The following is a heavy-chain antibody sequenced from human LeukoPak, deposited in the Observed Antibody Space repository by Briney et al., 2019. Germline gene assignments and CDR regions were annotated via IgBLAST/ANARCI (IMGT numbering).Heavy chain of an antibody. Sequence: PSQTLSLTCAVSGGSISSGGYSWSWIRQPPGKGLEWIGYIYHSGSTDYNPSLKSRVTMSIDTSKNQFSLKLNSVTAADTAVYYCARDNYDFWSGFPPEYNWFDPWGQGTPLTVSS. V-gene: IGHV4-30-2*01. CDR3: ARDNYDFWSGFPPEYNWFDP. D-gene: IGHD3-3*01. CDR2: IYHSGST. CDR1: GGSISSGGYS. J-gene: IGHJ5*02.